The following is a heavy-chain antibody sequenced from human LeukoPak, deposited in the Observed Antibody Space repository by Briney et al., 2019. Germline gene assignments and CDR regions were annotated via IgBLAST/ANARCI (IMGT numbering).Heavy chain of an antibody. D-gene: IGHD2-21*02. CDR3: ARGLGVVTAQSEQPKPRYFDL. J-gene: IGHJ2*01. V-gene: IGHV1-18*01. CDR1: GYTFISYG. CDR2: ISGYNGNT. Sequence: ASVRVSCKASGYTFISYGISWVRQAPGQGLEWMGWISGYNGNTNYAQNLQGRVTMTTDTSTSTAYMELRSLRSDDTAVYYCARGLGVVTAQSEQPKPRYFDLWGRGTQVTVSS.